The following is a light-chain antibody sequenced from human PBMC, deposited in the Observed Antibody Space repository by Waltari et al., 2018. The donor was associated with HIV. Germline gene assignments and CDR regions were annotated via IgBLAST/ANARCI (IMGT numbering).Light chain of an antibody. CDR3: QQYSNWPRT. CDR1: QSVSSN. J-gene: IGKJ3*01. V-gene: IGKV3-15*01. CDR2: GAS. Sequence: EIVMTQSPATLSVSPGERATLSCRASQSVSSNLAWYQRKSGQAPRLLIYGASTRATGIPARFSGSGSGTEFTLTISSLQSEDFAVYYCQQYSNWPRTFGPGTKVDI.